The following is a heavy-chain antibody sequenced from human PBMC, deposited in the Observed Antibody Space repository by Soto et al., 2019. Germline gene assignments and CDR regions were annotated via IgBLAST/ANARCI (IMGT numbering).Heavy chain of an antibody. V-gene: IGHV1-18*01. Sequence: QVRLEQSGPEVKKTGASVKVSCKASGYTFTSYGISWVRQAPGQGLEWMAWINIYSGDANYAQRFQDRVTMTRDTSTNTVYMEMRSLRSDDTAVYYCARALFYYDNSGLAYWGQGTLVTVSS. J-gene: IGHJ4*02. CDR3: ARALFYYDNSGLAY. CDR1: GYTFTSYG. D-gene: IGHD3-22*01. CDR2: INIYSGDA.